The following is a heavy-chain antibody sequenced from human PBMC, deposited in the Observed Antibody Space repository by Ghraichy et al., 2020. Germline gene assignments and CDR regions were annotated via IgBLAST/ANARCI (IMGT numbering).Heavy chain of an antibody. D-gene: IGHD2-21*01. CDR2: IRSKANSYAT. CDR1: GFTFSGSA. J-gene: IGHJ6*02. Sequence: GGSLRLSCAASGFTFSGSAMHWVRQASGKGLEWVGRIRSKANSYATAYAASVKGRFTISRDDSMNTAYLQMNSLKTEDTAVYYCTRSVVEDYYYYGMDVWGQGTTVTVSS. V-gene: IGHV3-73*01. CDR3: TRSVVEDYYYYGMDV.